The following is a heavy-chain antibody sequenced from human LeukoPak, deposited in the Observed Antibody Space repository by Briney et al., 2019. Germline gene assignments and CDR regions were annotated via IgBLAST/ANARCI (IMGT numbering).Heavy chain of an antibody. Sequence: SETLSLTCTVSGGSISSRSYYWGWIRQPPGKRQQWIGTIYYSGSTYYTPSLKSRVTISVDTSKNQFSLKLSSVTAADTAVYYCAKGGIQLPDYWGQGTLVTVSS. CDR3: AKGGIQLPDY. V-gene: IGHV4-39*01. D-gene: IGHD5-18*01. J-gene: IGHJ4*02. CDR1: GGSISSRSYY. CDR2: IYYSGST.